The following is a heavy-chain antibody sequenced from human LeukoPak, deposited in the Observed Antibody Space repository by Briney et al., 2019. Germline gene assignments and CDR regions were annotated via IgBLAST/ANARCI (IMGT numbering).Heavy chain of an antibody. J-gene: IGHJ4*02. V-gene: IGHV1-2*02. CDR2: INPNSGAT. CDR1: GYTFTGYY. CDR3: ARDRRRFIES. Sequence: VASVKVSCKASGYTFTGYYIHWVRQAPGQGLEWVGWINPNSGATNYAQEFQGRVTMTRDTSISTGYMELSRLRSDDTAVYYCARDRRRFIESWGQGTLVTVSS.